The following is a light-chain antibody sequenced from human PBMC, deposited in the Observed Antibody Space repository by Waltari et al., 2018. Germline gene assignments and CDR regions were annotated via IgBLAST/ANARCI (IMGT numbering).Light chain of an antibody. CDR1: QSLSRY. J-gene: IGKJ2*01. CDR2: AAY. CDR3: QKSYSSPRT. Sequence: DIQMPQSPSSLSASVGDRVTITCRASQSLSRYLNWYQQRPGKAPKLRIYAAYTSQSGVPARFRASGSGTDFTHTNSSVRPEDFATYYCQKSYSSPRTFGQGTKLEI. V-gene: IGKV1-39*01.